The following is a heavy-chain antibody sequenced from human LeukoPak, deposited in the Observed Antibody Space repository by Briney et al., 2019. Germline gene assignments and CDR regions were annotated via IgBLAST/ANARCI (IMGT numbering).Heavy chain of an antibody. Sequence: GGSLRLSCAVSGFIFSNYAMHWVRQAPGKGLEWVAVISYDGSNKYYADSVKGRFTISRDNSKNTLYLQMNSLRAEDTAVYYCARDRGIAVAHYGMDVWGQGTTVTVSS. J-gene: IGHJ6*02. CDR1: GFIFSNYA. CDR2: ISYDGSNK. D-gene: IGHD6-19*01. CDR3: ARDRGIAVAHYGMDV. V-gene: IGHV3-30-3*01.